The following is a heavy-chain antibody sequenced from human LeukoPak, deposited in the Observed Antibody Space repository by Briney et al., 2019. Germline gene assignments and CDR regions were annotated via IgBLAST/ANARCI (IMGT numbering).Heavy chain of an antibody. Sequence: GGSLRLSCAASGFTFSSYGMNWVRQAPGKGLEWVSTINVSGGSTFYADSVKGRFTISRDNSKNMLYLEMNSLRAEDTAVYYCAKDRDSTTWYNWFDPWGRGTLVTVSS. D-gene: IGHD6-13*01. CDR2: INVSGGST. CDR1: GFTFSSYG. J-gene: IGHJ5*02. CDR3: AKDRDSTTWYNWFDP. V-gene: IGHV3-23*01.